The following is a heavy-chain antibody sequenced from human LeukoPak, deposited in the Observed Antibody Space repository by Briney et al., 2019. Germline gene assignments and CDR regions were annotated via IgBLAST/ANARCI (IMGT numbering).Heavy chain of an antibody. CDR3: ARGEVTMVRGVIDYYYYYMDV. D-gene: IGHD3-10*01. CDR1: GFTFSNYW. Sequence: PGGSLRLSCAASGFTFSNYWMSWVRQAPGKGLEWVSYISSSGSTIYYADSVKGRFTISRDNAKNSLYLQMNSLRAEDTAVYYCARGEVTMVRGVIDYYYYYMDVWGKGTTVTVSS. J-gene: IGHJ6*03. V-gene: IGHV3-11*04. CDR2: ISSSGSTI.